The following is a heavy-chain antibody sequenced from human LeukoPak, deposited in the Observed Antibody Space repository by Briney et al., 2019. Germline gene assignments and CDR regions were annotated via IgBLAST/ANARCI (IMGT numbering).Heavy chain of an antibody. V-gene: IGHV3-9*01. Sequence: TGRSLRLSCAASGFTFEDYAMRWVRQAPGKGLEWVSGITWNSGDIGYADSVKGRFTISRDNSKNSLYLQMNSLRPEDTALYYCAKLTVPSSPDLSYWGHGTQVTVSS. J-gene: IGHJ4*01. CDR3: AKLTVPSSPDLSY. D-gene: IGHD4-17*01. CDR1: GFTFEDYA. CDR2: ITWNSGDI.